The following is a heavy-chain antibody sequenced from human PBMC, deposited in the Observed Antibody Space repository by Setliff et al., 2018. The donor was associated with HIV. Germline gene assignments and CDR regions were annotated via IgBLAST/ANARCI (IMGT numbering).Heavy chain of an antibody. J-gene: IGHJ6*03. Sequence: PSETLSLTCDVYGGSFSGYYWNWIRQPPGKGLEWIGEINHIGSTNYNPSLKSRVTISVDTSKNQFSLKLHSMTAADTAVYFCARGRAYSSGWGLLRNYYMDVWGKRTTVTVSS. CDR1: GGSFSGYY. CDR3: ARGRAYSSGWGLLRNYYMDV. D-gene: IGHD6-19*01. CDR2: INHIGST. V-gene: IGHV4-34*01.